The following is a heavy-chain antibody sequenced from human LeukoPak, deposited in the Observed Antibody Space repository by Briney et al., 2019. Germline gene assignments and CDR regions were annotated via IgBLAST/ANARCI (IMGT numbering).Heavy chain of an antibody. CDR3: ARADWGSSDFDY. J-gene: IGHJ4*02. Sequence: GGSLRLSCAASGFTFSSYSMNWVRQAPGKGLEWVSYISSSGSTIYYADSVKGRFTISRDNAKNSLYLQMNSLRAEDTAVYYCARADWGSSDFDYWGQGTLVTVSS. CDR1: GFTFSSYS. CDR2: ISSSGSTI. V-gene: IGHV3-48*04. D-gene: IGHD7-27*01.